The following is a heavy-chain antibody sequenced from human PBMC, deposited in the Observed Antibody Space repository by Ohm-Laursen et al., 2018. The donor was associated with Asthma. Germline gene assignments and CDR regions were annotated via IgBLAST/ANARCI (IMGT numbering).Heavy chain of an antibody. V-gene: IGHV3-74*01. D-gene: IGHD1-26*01. CDR2: LNTDGSGT. CDR1: GFTFNKHH. J-gene: IGHJ4*02. CDR3: ARARSGSSYDY. Sequence: SLRLSCAASGFTFNKHHMTWVRQAPGKGPVWVSRLNTDGSGTWYADSVKGRFTISRDNAKNTLYLQMNSLRAEDTAVYYCARARSGSSYDYWGQGTLVTVSS.